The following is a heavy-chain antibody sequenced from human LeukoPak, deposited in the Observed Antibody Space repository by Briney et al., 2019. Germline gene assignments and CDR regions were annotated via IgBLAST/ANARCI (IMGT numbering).Heavy chain of an antibody. D-gene: IGHD6-6*01. J-gene: IGHJ4*02. CDR3: ARASRPFDY. Sequence: GGSLRLSCAASGFTFSVYGMHWVRQAPGKGLEWVGVIWNDGSNKYYADSVKGRFTISRDNSKNTLYLQMNSLRAEDTAVYSCARASRPFDYWGQGTLVTVSS. CDR2: IWNDGSNK. CDR1: GFTFSVYG. V-gene: IGHV3-33*01.